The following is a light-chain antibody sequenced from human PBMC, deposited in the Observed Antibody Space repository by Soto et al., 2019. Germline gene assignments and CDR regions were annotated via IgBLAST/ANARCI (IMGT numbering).Light chain of an antibody. CDR2: GAS. V-gene: IGKV3-20*01. Sequence: EVVLTQSPDTLPLSPGERATLSCRASQSVSINSLVWYQQKPGQAPRLLIYGASNRATGIPDRFSASGSGTDFTLTISRLEPEDFAMYYCHQYSSSSYTFGQGTKVEV. CDR3: HQYSSSSYT. J-gene: IGKJ2*01. CDR1: QSVSINS.